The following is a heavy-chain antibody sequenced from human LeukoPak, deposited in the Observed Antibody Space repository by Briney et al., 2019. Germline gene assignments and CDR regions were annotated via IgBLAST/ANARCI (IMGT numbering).Heavy chain of an antibody. CDR3: AKGPGYSSSWYLGY. CDR1: GFTFSSYA. V-gene: IGHV3-23*01. D-gene: IGHD6-13*01. Sequence: GGSLRLSCAASGFTFSSYAMSWVRQAPGKGLEWVSAISGSGGSTYYADSVKGRFTISRDNSKNTLYLQMNSLRAEDTAVYYCAKGPGYSSSWYLGYWGQGTLVTVSS. J-gene: IGHJ4*02. CDR2: ISGSGGST.